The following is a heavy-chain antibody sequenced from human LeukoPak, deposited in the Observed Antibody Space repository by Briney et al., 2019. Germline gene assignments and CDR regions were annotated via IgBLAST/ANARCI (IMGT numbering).Heavy chain of an antibody. Sequence: ASVKVSCKASGYTFTSYGISWVRQAPGQGLEWMGWINPNSGGTNYAQKFQGRVTMTRDTSISTAYMELSRLRSDDTAVYYCARGRKDIVVVVAAPQGDNWFDPWGQGTLVTVSS. CDR3: ARGRKDIVVVVAAPQGDNWFDP. D-gene: IGHD2-15*01. J-gene: IGHJ5*02. CDR1: GYTFTSYG. V-gene: IGHV1-2*02. CDR2: INPNSGGT.